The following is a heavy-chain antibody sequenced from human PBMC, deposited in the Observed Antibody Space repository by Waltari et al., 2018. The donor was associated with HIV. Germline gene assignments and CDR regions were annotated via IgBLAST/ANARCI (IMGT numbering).Heavy chain of an antibody. CDR3: ARIFKGALDS. CDR2: IDWRGNR. V-gene: IGHV2-70*17. J-gene: IGHJ4*02. Sequence: QVTLRESGPALVKPTQTLTLTCNFSGFSLNTDGVCVSWVRQPPGQALEWLAHIDWRGNRFHNGPLGTRLTISKDTPRLTNVDPVDTATYYCARIFKGALDSWGPGTLVTVSS. CDR1: GFSLNTDGVC.